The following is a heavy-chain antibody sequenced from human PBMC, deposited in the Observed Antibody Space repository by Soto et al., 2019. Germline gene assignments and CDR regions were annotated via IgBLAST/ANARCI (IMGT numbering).Heavy chain of an antibody. CDR2: INPNSGGT. CDR3: ARSPLYYDFWSGFDY. V-gene: IGHV1-2*02. CDR1: GYTFTGYY. J-gene: IGHJ4*02. Sequence: ASVKVSCKASGYTFTGYYMHWVRQAPGQGLVWMGWINPNSGGTNYAQKFQGRVTMTRDTSISTAYMELSRLRSDDTAVYYCARSPLYYDFWSGFDYWGQGTLVTVSS. D-gene: IGHD3-3*01.